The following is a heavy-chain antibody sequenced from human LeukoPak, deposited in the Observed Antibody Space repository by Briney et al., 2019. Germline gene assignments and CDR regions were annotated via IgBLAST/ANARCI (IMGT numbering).Heavy chain of an antibody. V-gene: IGHV3-23*01. Sequence: PGGSLRLSCAASGFTLSSYVMSWVRQAPGKGLEWVSAISGKGGNTYYADSVKGRFTISRDNSKSTLFLQMNSLRAEDTAEYYCAKDGAAADFYNYYGIDVWGQGTTVTVSS. J-gene: IGHJ6*02. CDR2: ISGKGGNT. D-gene: IGHD6-13*01. CDR1: GFTLSSYV. CDR3: AKDGAAADFYNYYGIDV.